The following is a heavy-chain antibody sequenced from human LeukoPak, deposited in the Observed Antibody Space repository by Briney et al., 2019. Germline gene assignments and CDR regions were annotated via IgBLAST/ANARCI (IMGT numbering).Heavy chain of an antibody. D-gene: IGHD5/OR15-5a*01. J-gene: IGHJ4*02. CDR2: INPTSGGT. CDR3: ARLVGLSTTASY. Sequence: ASVKVSCKASGYTFIGYYLHWVRQAPGQGLEWMGWINPTSGGTNYAQKFQDRVTMTRDTSINTAYMELSRLTSDVTAVYYCARLVGLSTTASYWGQGTLVIVSS. CDR1: GYTFIGYY. V-gene: IGHV1-2*02.